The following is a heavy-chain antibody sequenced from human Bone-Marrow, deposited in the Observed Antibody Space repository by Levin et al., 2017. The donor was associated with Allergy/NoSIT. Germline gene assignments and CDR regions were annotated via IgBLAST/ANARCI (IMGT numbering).Heavy chain of an antibody. D-gene: IGHD1-20*01. Sequence: ASVKVSCKASGYTFTSYGISWVRQAPGQGLEWMGWISAYNGNTNYAQKLQGRVTMTTDTSTSTAYMELRSLRSDDTAVYYCAREGGITGSDYYYYDGMDVWGQGTTVTVSS. V-gene: IGHV1-18*01. CDR3: AREGGITGSDYYYYDGMDV. CDR1: GYTFTSYG. J-gene: IGHJ6*02. CDR2: ISAYNGNT.